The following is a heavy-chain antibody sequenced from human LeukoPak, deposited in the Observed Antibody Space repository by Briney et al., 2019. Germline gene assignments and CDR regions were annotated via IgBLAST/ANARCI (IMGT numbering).Heavy chain of an antibody. D-gene: IGHD6-19*01. Sequence: SETLSLTCAVSGGSINSNNWWSWVRQPPGKGLEWIGEIYHSGSTNYNPSLKSRVTISVDTSKNQFSLKLSSVTAADTAVYYCARKAVADAFDIWGQGTMVTVSS. CDR2: IYHSGST. CDR1: GGSINSNNW. J-gene: IGHJ3*02. V-gene: IGHV4-4*02. CDR3: ARKAVADAFDI.